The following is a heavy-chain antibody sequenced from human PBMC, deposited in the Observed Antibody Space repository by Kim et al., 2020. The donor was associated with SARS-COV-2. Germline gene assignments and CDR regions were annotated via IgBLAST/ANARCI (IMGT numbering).Heavy chain of an antibody. D-gene: IGHD3-9*01. CDR3: AKDFDWLLPIYYYYGMDV. Sequence: GGSLRLSCAASGFTFSSYAMSWVRQAPGKGLEWVSAISGSGGSTYYADSVKGRFTISRDNSKNTLYLQMNSLRAEDTAVYYCAKDFDWLLPIYYYYGMDVWGQGTTVTVSS. CDR2: ISGSGGST. J-gene: IGHJ6*02. V-gene: IGHV3-23*01. CDR1: GFTFSSYA.